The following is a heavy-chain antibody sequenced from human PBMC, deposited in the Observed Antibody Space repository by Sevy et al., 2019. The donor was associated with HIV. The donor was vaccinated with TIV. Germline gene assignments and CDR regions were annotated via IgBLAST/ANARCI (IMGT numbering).Heavy chain of an antibody. CDR1: GGSFSGYY. CDR2: INHSGST. CDR3: ARGRAAAGNRGLYYYYYGMDV. Sequence: SETLSLTCAVYGGSFSGYYWSWIRQPPGKGLEWIGEINHSGSTNYNPSLKSRVTISVDTAKNQFSLKLSSVTAADTAVYYCARGRAAAGNRGLYYYYYGMDVWGQGTTVTVSS. D-gene: IGHD6-13*01. V-gene: IGHV4-34*01. J-gene: IGHJ6*02.